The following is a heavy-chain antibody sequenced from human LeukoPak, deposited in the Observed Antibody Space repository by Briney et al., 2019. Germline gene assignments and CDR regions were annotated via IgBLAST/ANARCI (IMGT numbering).Heavy chain of an antibody. V-gene: IGHV4-30-2*06. CDR2: IYYSGST. J-gene: IGHJ4*02. D-gene: IGHD7-27*01. Sequence: SETLSLTCTISGDSISTGGYYWSWIRQSPEKGLEWIGYIYYSGSTYYNPSLKSRVTISVDRSKKQFSLNLNSVTAADTAVYYCVRGRQLGMGGGYFFDYWGQGALVTVSS. CDR1: GDSISTGGYY. CDR3: VRGRQLGMGGGYFFDY.